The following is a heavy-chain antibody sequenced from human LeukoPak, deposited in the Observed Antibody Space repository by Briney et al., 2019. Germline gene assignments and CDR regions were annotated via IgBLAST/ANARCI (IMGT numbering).Heavy chain of an antibody. CDR2: IYYSGST. D-gene: IGHD4-17*01. CDR3: ARDGDYGFFDY. Sequence: SQNLSLTCTVSGGSISSGDYYWSWIRQPPGKGLEWIGYIYYSGSTYYNPSLKSRVTISVDTSKNQFSLKLSSVTAADTAVYYCARDGDYGFFDYWGQGTLVTVSS. J-gene: IGHJ4*02. V-gene: IGHV4-30-4*01. CDR1: GGSISSGDYY.